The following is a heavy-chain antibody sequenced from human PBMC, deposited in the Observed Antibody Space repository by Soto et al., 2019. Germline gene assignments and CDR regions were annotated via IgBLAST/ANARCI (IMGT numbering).Heavy chain of an antibody. V-gene: IGHV4-34*01. CDR2: VSHSGNT. Sequence: KTSETLSLTCTVSDGSFTGHFWSWVRQPPGKGLEWIGEVSHSGNTKYYPSLRSRVTLSVDSSKNQISLALTSVTAADTAVYYCARAKFEGTGWHQFDIWGQGTLVTVSS. CDR1: DGSFTGHF. D-gene: IGHD7-27*01. CDR3: ARAKFEGTGWHQFDI. J-gene: IGHJ4*02.